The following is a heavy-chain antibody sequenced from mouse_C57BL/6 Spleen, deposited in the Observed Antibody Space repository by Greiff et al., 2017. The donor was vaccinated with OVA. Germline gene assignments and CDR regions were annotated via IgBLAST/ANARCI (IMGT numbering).Heavy chain of an antibody. Sequence: QVQLKQSGAELARPGASVKLSCKASGYTFTSYGISWVKQRTGQGLEWIGEIYPRSGNTYYNEKFKGKATLTADKSSSTAYMELRSLTSEDSAVYFCARSSATVVATRGYYAMDYWGQGTSVTVSS. D-gene: IGHD1-1*01. CDR3: ARSSATVVATRGYYAMDY. V-gene: IGHV1-81*01. J-gene: IGHJ4*01. CDR1: GYTFTSYG. CDR2: IYPRSGNT.